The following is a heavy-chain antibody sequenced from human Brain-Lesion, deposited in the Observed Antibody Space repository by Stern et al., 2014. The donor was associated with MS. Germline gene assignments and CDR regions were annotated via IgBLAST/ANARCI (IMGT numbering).Heavy chain of an antibody. J-gene: IGHJ5*02. V-gene: IGHV4-39*01. CDR3: AGEEDIRYCSGGSCTGNWFDP. CDR2: LYYSGNT. Sequence: LQLQESGPGLVKPSETLSLTCTVAGGSVSSTSYAWAWIRQPPGKGLEWIGTLYYSGNTYSSPSLKSRLTLYLDTYKHQFSSQLGFVTAADTAVYYCAGEEDIRYCSGGSCTGNWFDPWGQGTLVTVSS. D-gene: IGHD2-15*01. CDR1: GGSVSSTSYA.